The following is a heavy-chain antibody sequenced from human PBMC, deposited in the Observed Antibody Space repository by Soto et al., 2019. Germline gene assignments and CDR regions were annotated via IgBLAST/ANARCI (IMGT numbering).Heavy chain of an antibody. J-gene: IGHJ4*02. CDR2: SGNT. CDR1: GGSINSYY. Sequence: TSETLSLTCTVSGGSINSYYWSWIRQPPGKGLEWIGYSGNTNYNPSLKSRVTISVDTSKNQFSLKLSSVTAADTAMYYCACSGGGSCDYWGQGTLVTVSS. D-gene: IGHD2-15*01. V-gene: IGHV4-59*01. CDR3: ACSGGGSCDY.